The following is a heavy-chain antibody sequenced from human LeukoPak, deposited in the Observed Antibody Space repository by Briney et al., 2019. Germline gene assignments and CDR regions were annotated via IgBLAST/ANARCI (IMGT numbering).Heavy chain of an antibody. CDR3: ARVQKILWFGDPGAFDI. V-gene: IGHV1-2*02. J-gene: IGHJ3*02. CDR1: GYTFTGYY. CDR2: INPNSGGT. Sequence: ASVKVSCKASGYTFTGYYMHWVRQAPGQGLEWMGWINPNSGGTNYAQKFQGRVTITRDTSISTAYMELSRLRSDDTAVYYCARVQKILWFGDPGAFDIWGQGTMVTVSS. D-gene: IGHD3-10*01.